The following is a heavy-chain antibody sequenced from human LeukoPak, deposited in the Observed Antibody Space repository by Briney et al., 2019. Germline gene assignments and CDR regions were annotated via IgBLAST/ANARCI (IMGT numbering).Heavy chain of an antibody. D-gene: IGHD2-2*02. V-gene: IGHV1-46*01. CDR2: INPSGGST. CDR3: ARQGRYCSSTSCYTYGMDV. Sequence: ASVKVSCKASGYTFTSYYMHWVRQAPGQGLEWMGIINPSGGSTSYAQKFQGRVTMTRDTSTSTVHMELSSLRSEDTAVYYCARQGRYCSSTSCYTYGMDVWDQGTTVTVSS. J-gene: IGHJ6*02. CDR1: GYTFTSYY.